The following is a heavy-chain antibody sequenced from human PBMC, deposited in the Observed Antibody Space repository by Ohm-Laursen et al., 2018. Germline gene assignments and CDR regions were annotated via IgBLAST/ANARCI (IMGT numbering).Heavy chain of an antibody. D-gene: IGHD6-13*01. Sequence: SLRLSCTASGFSFSSHGMHWVRQAPGKGLEWVAVIWYDGTNEYSDGTNEYYADFVKGRFSISRDDSKNTLYLQMNSLRGEDTAVYFCARAESSSSLSLWAYWGQGTQVTVSS. V-gene: IGHV3-33*08. J-gene: IGHJ4*02. CDR3: ARAESSSSLSLWAY. CDR2: IWYDGTNEYSDGTNE. CDR1: GFSFSSHG.